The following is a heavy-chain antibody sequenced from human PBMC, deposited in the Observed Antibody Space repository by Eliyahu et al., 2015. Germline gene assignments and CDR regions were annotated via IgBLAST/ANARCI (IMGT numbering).Heavy chain of an antibody. CDR2: MNPNSGNT. Sequence: QVQLVQSGAEVKRPGASVKVSCKTSGYNFINYEINWVRQATGQGLEGMGWMNPNSGNTGYSQKFQGRVTMTRNTSISTAYMELSSLRSEDTAVFYCARGGKYDGSGFHYVFEDWGQGTLVTVSS. CDR3: ARGGKYDGSGFHYVFED. CDR1: GYNFINYE. D-gene: IGHD3-22*01. J-gene: IGHJ4*02. V-gene: IGHV1-8*01.